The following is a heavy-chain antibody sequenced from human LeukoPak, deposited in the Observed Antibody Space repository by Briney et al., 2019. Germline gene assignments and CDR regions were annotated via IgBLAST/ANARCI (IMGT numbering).Heavy chain of an antibody. CDR1: GFTFSDYD. Sequence: GGSLRLSCAASGFTFSDYDMHWVRQAPGKGLEWVANIKQDGSEIYSVASVKGRFTISRDNAKNSLYLQMNSLRAEDTAVYYCARVMVRGVVDYWGQGTLVTVSS. J-gene: IGHJ4*02. V-gene: IGHV3-7*03. CDR3: ARVMVRGVVDY. D-gene: IGHD3-10*01. CDR2: IKQDGSEI.